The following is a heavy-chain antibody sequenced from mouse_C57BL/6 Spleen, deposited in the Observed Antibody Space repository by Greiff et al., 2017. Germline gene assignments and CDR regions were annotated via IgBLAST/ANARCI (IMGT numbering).Heavy chain of an antibody. J-gene: IGHJ4*01. CDR1: GFTFSDYG. CDR3: AMDWGGMDY. CDR2: ISSGSSTI. Sequence: EVQLQESGGGLVKPGGSLKLSCAASGFTFSDYGMHWVRQATEKGLEWVAYISSGSSTIYYADTVKGRFTISRDNAKNTLFLQMTSLRSEDTAMYYCAMDWGGMDYWGQGASVTVAS. D-gene: IGHD4-1*01. V-gene: IGHV5-17*01.